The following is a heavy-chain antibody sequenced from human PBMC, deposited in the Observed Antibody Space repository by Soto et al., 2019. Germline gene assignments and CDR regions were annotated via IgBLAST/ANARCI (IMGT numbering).Heavy chain of an antibody. D-gene: IGHD2-2*02. CDR1: GYSISSGSS. CDR3: AREGVVVVPAAIYWFEP. J-gene: IGHJ5*02. V-gene: IGHV4-38-2*02. Sequence: XETLSLPCAVSGYSISSGSSWGWIRQPPVKGLEWIGSIYHSGSTYYNPSLKSRVTISVDTSKNQFSLKLSSVTAADTAVYYCAREGVVVVPAAIYWFEPWGKGTLVTVS. CDR2: IYHSGST.